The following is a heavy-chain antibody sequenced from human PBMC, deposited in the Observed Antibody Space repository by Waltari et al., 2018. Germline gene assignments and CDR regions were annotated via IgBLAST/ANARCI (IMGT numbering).Heavy chain of an antibody. CDR3: ARDGYDILTGYTSNWFDP. D-gene: IGHD3-9*01. CDR2: IYTSGST. J-gene: IGHJ5*02. V-gene: IGHV4-61*02. Sequence: QVQLQESGPGLVKPSQTLSLTCTFSGGSISRGSSSWSWLRQPARTGLEWIGRIYTSGSTNYNPSLKSRVTISVDTSKNQFSLKLSSVTAADTVVYYWARDGYDILTGYTSNWFDPWGQGTLVTVSS. CDR1: GGSISRGSSS.